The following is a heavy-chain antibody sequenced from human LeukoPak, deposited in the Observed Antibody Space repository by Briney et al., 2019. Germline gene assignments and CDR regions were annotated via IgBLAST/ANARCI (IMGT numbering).Heavy chain of an antibody. CDR2: ISGSGNYT. Sequence: GGSLRLSCAASGFTFSSHGMSWVRQAPGKGLEWVSTISGSGNYTYYADSVKGRFTISRDNSKNTLYLQMNSLRAEDTAVYYCAKVTYGSGTYGAFDSWGQGTLVTVSS. CDR3: AKVTYGSGTYGAFDS. D-gene: IGHD3-10*01. CDR1: GFTFSSHG. J-gene: IGHJ4*02. V-gene: IGHV3-23*01.